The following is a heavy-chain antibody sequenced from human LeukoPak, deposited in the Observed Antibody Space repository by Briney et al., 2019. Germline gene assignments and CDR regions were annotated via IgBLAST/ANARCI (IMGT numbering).Heavy chain of an antibody. CDR1: GGSISSYY. V-gene: IGHV4-59*12. D-gene: IGHD3-22*01. CDR2: IYYSGST. CDR3: ARDRSAPYYYDSSASPFDY. J-gene: IGHJ4*02. Sequence: PSETLSLTCTVSGGSISSYYWSWIRQPPGKGLEWIGYIYYSGSTNYNPSLKSRVTISVDTSKNQFSLKLSSVTAADTAVYYCARDRSAPYYYDSSASPFDYWGQGTLVTVSS.